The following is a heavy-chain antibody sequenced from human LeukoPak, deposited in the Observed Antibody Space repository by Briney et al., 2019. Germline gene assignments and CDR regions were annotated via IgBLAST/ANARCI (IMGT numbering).Heavy chain of an antibody. J-gene: IGHJ6*02. V-gene: IGHV3-53*01. CDR3: ARAKPAPTAIAAAAYYYYGMDV. Sequence: GGSLRLSCAASGFTVSSNYMSWVRQAPGKGLEWVSVIYSGGSTYYADSVKGRFTISRDNSKNTLYLQMNSLRAEDTAVYYCARAKPAPTAIAAAAYYYYGMDVWGQGTTVTVSS. D-gene: IGHD6-13*01. CDR2: IYSGGST. CDR1: GFTVSSNY.